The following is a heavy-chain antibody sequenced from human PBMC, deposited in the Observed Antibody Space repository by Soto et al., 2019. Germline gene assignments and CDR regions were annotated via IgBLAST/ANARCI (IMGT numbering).Heavy chain of an antibody. J-gene: IGHJ5*02. Sequence: QVMQSGGGLVQPGGSLRLACAASGFPFSTTDMSWVRQAPGKGLEWVSTISGGGETTYYADSVKGRFTISRDNFKNTVYLQMDGLRVDDTALYYCAKNSGWFNTWGQGDLVTVSS. D-gene: IGHD3-10*01. CDR2: ISGGGETT. CDR3: AKNSGWFNT. CDR1: GFPFSTTD. V-gene: IGHV3-23*01.